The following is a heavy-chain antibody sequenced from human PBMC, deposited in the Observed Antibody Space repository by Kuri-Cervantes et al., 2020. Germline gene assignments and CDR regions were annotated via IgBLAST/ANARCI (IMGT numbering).Heavy chain of an antibody. CDR1: GFTFSDYY. V-gene: IGHV3-11*04. CDR3: ARLYYYDSSGYYYGPVYYFDY. Sequence: GESLKISCAASGFTFSDYYMTWIRQAPGKGLEWVSYISNSGSTIYYEDSVKGRFTISRDNAKNSLYLQMNSLRAEDTAVYYCARLYYYDSSGYYYGPVYYFDYWGQGTLVTVSS. D-gene: IGHD3-22*01. CDR2: ISNSGSTI. J-gene: IGHJ4*02.